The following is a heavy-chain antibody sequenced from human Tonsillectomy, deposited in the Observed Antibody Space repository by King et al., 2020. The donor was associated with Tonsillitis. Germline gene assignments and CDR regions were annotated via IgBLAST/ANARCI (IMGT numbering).Heavy chain of an antibody. J-gene: IGHJ4*02. CDR2: INEDGSEK. CDR1: GFTFSNYW. CDR3: VRVISGWYPNFVY. V-gene: IGHV3-7*01. D-gene: IGHD6-13*01. Sequence: VQLVQSGGGLVQPGGSLRLSCTASGFTFSNYWMSWVRQAPGKGLEWVANINEDGSEKYYVDSVKGRFTISRDNVKNLEYLQMSSVRAEDTAVYHCVRVISGWYPNFVYWGQGILVTVSS.